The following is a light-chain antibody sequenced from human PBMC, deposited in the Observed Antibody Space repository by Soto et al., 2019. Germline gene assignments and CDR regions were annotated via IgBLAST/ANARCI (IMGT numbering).Light chain of an antibody. CDR3: HQYYTNPFT. CDR1: QSVLYSTNNKNY. CDR2: WAS. Sequence: DFVMTQSPDSLAVSLGERATINCKSSQSVLYSTNNKNYLAWYQQKPGQPPKLLIYWASTRESGVPDRFSGSGSGTEFTLTISSLQAEDVALYFCHQYYTNPFTVGGGTKVEIK. J-gene: IGKJ4*01. V-gene: IGKV4-1*01.